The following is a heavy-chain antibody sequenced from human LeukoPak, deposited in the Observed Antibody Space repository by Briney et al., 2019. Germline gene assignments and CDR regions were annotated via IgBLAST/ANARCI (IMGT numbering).Heavy chain of an antibody. CDR2: INPNSGGT. CDR3: ARVVWQQWLDQYYFDY. D-gene: IGHD6-19*01. CDR1: GYTFTGYY. V-gene: IGHV1-2*02. J-gene: IGHJ4*02. Sequence: ASVKVSCKASGYTFTGYYMHWVRKAPGQGLEWMGWINPNSGGTNYAQKFQGRVTMTRDTSISTAYMELSRLRSDDTAVYYCARVVWQQWLDQYYFDYWGQRTLVTVSS.